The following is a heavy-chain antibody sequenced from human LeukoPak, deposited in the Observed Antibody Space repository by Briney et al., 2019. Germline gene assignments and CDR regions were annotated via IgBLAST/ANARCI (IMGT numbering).Heavy chain of an antibody. CDR3: AKVHSSGWIYDG. Sequence: GGSLRLSCAASGFIFTSYAMSWDRQAPGQGLEWVLDIPGSGGSAYYADSVKGRFTISRDNSKNTLSLQMNSLRAEDTAVYYCAKVHSSGWIYDGWGQGTLVTVSS. CDR2: IPGSGGSA. J-gene: IGHJ4*02. CDR1: GFIFTSYA. D-gene: IGHD6-19*01. V-gene: IGHV3-23*01.